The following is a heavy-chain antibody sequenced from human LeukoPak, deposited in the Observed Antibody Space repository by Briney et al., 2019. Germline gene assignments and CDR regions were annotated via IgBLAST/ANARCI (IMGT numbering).Heavy chain of an antibody. Sequence: PGRSLRLSCAASGFIFDDYAMHWVRQAPGKGLEWVSGISWDSDSIDYADSVKGRFTISRDNAKNSLYLQMNSLRAEDMALYYGAKGGGGRLLYYYYMDVWGKGTTVTVSS. D-gene: IGHD3-16*01. CDR3: AKGGGGRLLYYYYMDV. CDR2: ISWDSDSI. J-gene: IGHJ6*03. CDR1: GFIFDDYA. V-gene: IGHV3-9*03.